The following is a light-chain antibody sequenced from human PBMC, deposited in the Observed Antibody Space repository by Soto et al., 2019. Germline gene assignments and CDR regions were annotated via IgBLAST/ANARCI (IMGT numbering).Light chain of an antibody. CDR2: DAS. J-gene: IGKJ1*01. Sequence: IQMAPYPSTLSASVGGTVTVTCRASQSVSDWLAWYQQKPGEAPKLLIYDASALPRGVPSRFSGSGSGTKFTLTIASLQPDDFATYYCQQYETFSGTFGPGTKVDI. CDR1: QSVSDW. V-gene: IGKV1-5*01. CDR3: QQYETFSGT.